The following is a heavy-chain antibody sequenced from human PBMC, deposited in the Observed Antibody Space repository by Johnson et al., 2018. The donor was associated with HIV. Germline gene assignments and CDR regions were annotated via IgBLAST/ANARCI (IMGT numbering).Heavy chain of an antibody. D-gene: IGHD3-10*02. V-gene: IGHV3-66*02. CDR2: IFSVGNP. CDR1: GFTVSSIY. J-gene: IGHJ3*01. Sequence: VQLVESGGGLVQPGGSLRLSCAASGFTVSSIYMSWVRPAPGKVLEWVSVIFSVGNPYYADSVKGRFTISRDNSRNMLYLQMNSLRPEDTAVYYCARDGRDLFTRGGFDVWGPGTVVTVSS. CDR3: ARDGRDLFTRGGFDV.